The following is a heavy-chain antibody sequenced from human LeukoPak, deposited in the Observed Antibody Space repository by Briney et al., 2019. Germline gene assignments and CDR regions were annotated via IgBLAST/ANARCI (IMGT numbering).Heavy chain of an antibody. J-gene: IGHJ4*02. D-gene: IGHD5-12*01. Sequence: PGGSLRLSCAASGISFSSHGMHWVRQAPGKGLEWVAVIWYDGSNIYYADSVKGRFTISRDNSKNTLYLQMNSLRAEDTALYYCARVRGGYYFDYWGQGTLVTVSS. CDR3: ARVRGGYYFDY. CDR2: IWYDGSNI. V-gene: IGHV3-33*01. CDR1: GISFSSHG.